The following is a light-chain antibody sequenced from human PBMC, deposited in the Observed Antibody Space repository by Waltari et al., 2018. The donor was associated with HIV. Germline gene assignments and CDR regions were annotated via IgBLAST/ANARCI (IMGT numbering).Light chain of an antibody. CDR2: DVN. Sequence: QSALTQPASVSGSPGQSIAISCTGTSSDVGGYNYVSWYQQHPGKAPTLKICDVNTRLSGVSNRRPGSESGNTAALTISGLQSEDEADYYGSSYTPSTNPYVVGTGTNVTVL. CDR1: SSDVGGYNY. CDR3: SSYTPSTNPYV. V-gene: IGLV2-14*01. J-gene: IGLJ1*01.